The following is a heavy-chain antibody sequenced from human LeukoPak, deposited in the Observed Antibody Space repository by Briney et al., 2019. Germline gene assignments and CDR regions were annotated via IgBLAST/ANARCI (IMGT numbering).Heavy chain of an antibody. Sequence: SQTLSLTCAISGDSVSSNSAAWNWIRQSPSRGLEWLRRTYYRSKWYNDYAVSVKSRITINPDTSKNQFSLQLNSVTPEDTAVYYCARGWSYYYDSSGYYYPSNWFNPWGQGTLVTVSS. CDR3: ARGWSYYYDSSGYYYPSNWFNP. J-gene: IGHJ5*02. D-gene: IGHD3-22*01. V-gene: IGHV6-1*01. CDR2: TYYRSKWYN. CDR1: GDSVSSNSAA.